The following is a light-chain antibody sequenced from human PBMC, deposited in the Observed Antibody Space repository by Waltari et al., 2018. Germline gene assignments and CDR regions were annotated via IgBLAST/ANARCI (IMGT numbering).Light chain of an antibody. CDR1: SSDVGGYNY. CDR2: EVS. V-gene: IGLV2-14*01. CDR3: SSYTSSSTLEV. Sequence: QSALTQPASVSGSPGQSITISCTGTSSDVGGYNYVSWYQQHPGKAPKLMIYEVSNRPSGVSNRFSGSKSGNTASLTISGLQAEDEADDYCSSYTSSSTLEVFGTGTKVTVL. J-gene: IGLJ1*01.